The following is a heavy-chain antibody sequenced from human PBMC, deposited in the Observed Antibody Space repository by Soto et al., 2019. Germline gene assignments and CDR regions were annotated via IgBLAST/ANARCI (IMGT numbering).Heavy chain of an antibody. D-gene: IGHD3-22*01. V-gene: IGHV2-5*01. CDR1: GFSLTTSDMG. CDR3: AHDYYDSSTYYPHDAFDI. J-gene: IGHJ3*02. CDR2: IYWNDDK. Sequence: QITLKESGPALVKPTQTLTLTCTFSGFSLTTSDMGVGWIRQSPGQALEWLALIYWNDDKRYSPSLKSRLTITKDTSKNQVVLTMTNMDPVDTATYYCAHDYYDSSTYYPHDAFDIWGQVTMVTVSS.